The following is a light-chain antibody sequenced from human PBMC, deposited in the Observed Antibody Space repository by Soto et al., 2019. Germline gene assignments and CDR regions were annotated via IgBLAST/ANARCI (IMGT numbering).Light chain of an antibody. CDR3: QQYNSYLIT. CDR1: QSISSW. J-gene: IGKJ5*01. Sequence: IQMTQSPSTLSASVGDRVTITCRASQSISSWLAWYQQKPGKAPKLLIYDASSLESGVPSRFSGSGSGTEFTLTISSLQPDDFATYYCQQYNSYLITVGQGTRLENK. CDR2: DAS. V-gene: IGKV1-5*01.